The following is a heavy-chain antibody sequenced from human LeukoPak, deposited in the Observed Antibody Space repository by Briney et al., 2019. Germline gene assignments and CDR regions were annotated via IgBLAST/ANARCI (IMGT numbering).Heavy chain of an antibody. CDR2: IKEDGSQE. CDR3: ARDRYATY. CDR1: GFTFSRYW. Sequence: GGSLRLSCAASGFTFSRYWMTWVRQAPGKGLEWVANIKEDGSQEHCVGSVKGRFTSSRDNANNSLYLQMDSLRDEDTAIYYCARDRYATYWGQGTPVTVSS. V-gene: IGHV3-7*01. J-gene: IGHJ4*02. D-gene: IGHD2-2*01.